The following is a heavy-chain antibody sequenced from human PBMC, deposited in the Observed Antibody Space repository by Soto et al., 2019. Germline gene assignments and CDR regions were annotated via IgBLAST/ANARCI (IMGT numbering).Heavy chain of an antibody. CDR3: ASAPHYTSVFCSGYYRGKLGYYYYGMDV. D-gene: IGHD3-3*01. Sequence: SVKVSCKASGYTFTSYDINWVRQATGQGLEWMGWMNPNSGNTGYAQKLQGRVTMTRNTSISTAYMELSSLRSEDTAVYYCASAPHYTSVFCSGYYRGKLGYYYYGMDVWGQGTTVTVSS. CDR2: MNPNSGNT. CDR1: GYTFTSYD. V-gene: IGHV1-8*01. J-gene: IGHJ6*02.